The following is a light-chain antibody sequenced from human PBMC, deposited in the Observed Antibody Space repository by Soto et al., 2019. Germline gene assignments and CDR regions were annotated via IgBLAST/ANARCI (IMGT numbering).Light chain of an antibody. CDR1: QSISSY. CDR3: QQSYSTR. J-gene: IGKJ4*01. V-gene: IGKV1-39*01. CDR2: AAS. Sequence: DLQMTQSPSSLSASVGDRVTITCRASQSISSYLNWYQQKPGKAPKLLIYAASSLQSGVPSRFSGSGSGTDFTLTISSLQPEDFATYYCQQSYSTRFGGGTKVEIK.